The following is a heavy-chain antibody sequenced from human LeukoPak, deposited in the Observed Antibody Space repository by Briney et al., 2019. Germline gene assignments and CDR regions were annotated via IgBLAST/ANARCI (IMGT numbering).Heavy chain of an antibody. CDR3: ARAVGYCSGGSCPTGMDV. D-gene: IGHD2-15*01. Sequence: PSVTLSLTCTVSGGSISSGSYYWSWIRQPAGKGLEWIGRIYTSGGTNYNPSLKSRVTISVDTSKSQFSLKLSSVTAADTAVYYCARAVGYCSGGSCPTGMDVWGQGTTVTVSS. V-gene: IGHV4-61*02. CDR1: GGSISSGSYY. J-gene: IGHJ6*02. CDR2: IYTSGGT.